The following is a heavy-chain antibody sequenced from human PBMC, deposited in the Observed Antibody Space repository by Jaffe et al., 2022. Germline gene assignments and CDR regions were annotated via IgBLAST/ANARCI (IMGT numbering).Heavy chain of an antibody. J-gene: IGHJ4*02. D-gene: IGHD5-12*01. CDR3: ARGKRIGRWLQLRGGYYFDY. Sequence: QVQLQESGPGLVKPSETLSLTCTVSGGSISSYYWSWIRQPPGKGLEWIGYIYYSGSTNYNPSLKSRVTISVDTSKNQFSLKLSSVTAADTAVYYCARGKRIGRWLQLRGGYYFDYWGQGTLVTVSS. CDR2: IYYSGST. CDR1: GGSISSYY. V-gene: IGHV4-59*01.